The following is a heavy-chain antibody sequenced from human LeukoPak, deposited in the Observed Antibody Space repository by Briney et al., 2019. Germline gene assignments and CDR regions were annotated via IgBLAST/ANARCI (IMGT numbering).Heavy chain of an antibody. Sequence: GGSLRLSCEPSGFPFSSYWMLWVRQAPGKGLVWVSRISGDGTIKTYADFVRGRFTISRGNTKNILYLQMNSLKVEDTAIYFCSRSQFDYWGQGVLVTVSS. V-gene: IGHV3-74*03. CDR2: ISGDGTIK. J-gene: IGHJ4*02. CDR1: GFPFSSYW. CDR3: SRSQFDY.